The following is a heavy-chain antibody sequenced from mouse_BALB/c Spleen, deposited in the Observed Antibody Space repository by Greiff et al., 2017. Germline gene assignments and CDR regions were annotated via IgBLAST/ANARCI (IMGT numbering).Heavy chain of an antibody. CDR3: ARRRDEDYYAMDY. Sequence: DVKLVESGGDLVKPGGSLKLSCAASGFTFSSYGMSWVRQTPDKRLEWVATISSGGSYTYYPDSVKGRFTISRDNAKNTLYLQMSSLKSEDTAMYYCARRRDEDYYAMDYWGQGTSVTVSS. V-gene: IGHV5-6*02. CDR2: ISSGGSYT. CDR1: GFTFSSYG. J-gene: IGHJ4*01.